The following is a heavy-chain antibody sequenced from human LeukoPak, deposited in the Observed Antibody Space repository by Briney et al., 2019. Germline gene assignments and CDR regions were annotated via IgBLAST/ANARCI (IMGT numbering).Heavy chain of an antibody. CDR1: EYTFTGYY. J-gene: IGHJ4*02. V-gene: IGHV1-2*02. CDR3: ARGTPRSSSTSCYNY. CDR2: INPNSGGT. D-gene: IGHD2-2*02. Sequence: GASVKVSCKASEYTFTGYYMHWVRQAPGQGLEWMGWINPNSGGTNYAQKFQGRVTMTRDTSISTAYMELSRLRSDDTAVYYCARGTPRSSSTSCYNYWGQGTLVTVSS.